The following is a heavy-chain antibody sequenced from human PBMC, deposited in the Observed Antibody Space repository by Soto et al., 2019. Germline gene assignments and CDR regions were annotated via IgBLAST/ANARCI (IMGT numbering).Heavy chain of an antibody. CDR3: AKLAGTGYSVPNSGMDV. CDR2: INTVGDYT. V-gene: IGHV3-23*01. D-gene: IGHD3-9*01. J-gene: IGHJ6*02. CDR1: GFTFSSYA. Sequence: PGGSLRLSCAVSGFTFSSYAMSWVRQAPGKGLEWVSSINTVGDYTYYTDSVKGRFTMSRDNSKGTLSLQMDSLRAEDTAVYYCAKLAGTGYSVPNSGMDVWGQGTTVTVSS.